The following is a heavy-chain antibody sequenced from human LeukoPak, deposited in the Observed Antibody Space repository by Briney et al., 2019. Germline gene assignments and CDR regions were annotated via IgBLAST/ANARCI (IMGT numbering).Heavy chain of an antibody. D-gene: IGHD2-21*02. CDR1: GGSISSSNW. V-gene: IGHV4-4*02. Sequence: SETLSLTCAVSGGSISSSNWWSWVRQPPGKGLEWIGEIYHSGSTNYNPSLKSRVTISVDKSKNQFSLKLSSVTAADTAVYYCARSLAYYGGDCYSYYWGQGTLVTVSS. J-gene: IGHJ4*02. CDR3: ARSLAYYGGDCYSYY. CDR2: IYHSGST.